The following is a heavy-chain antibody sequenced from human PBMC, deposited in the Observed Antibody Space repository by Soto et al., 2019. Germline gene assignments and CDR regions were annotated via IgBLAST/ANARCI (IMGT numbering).Heavy chain of an antibody. D-gene: IGHD3-16*02. CDR3: ARSWKYDYVWGSYRPHDLFDY. CDR1: GGSFSGYY. V-gene: IGHV4-34*01. Sequence: QVQLQQWGAGLLKPSETLSLTCAVYGGSFSGYYWSWIRQPPGKGLGWIGEINHSGSTNYNPSRKSRVTISVDTSKNQFSLKLSSVTVADTAVYYCARSWKYDYVWGSYRPHDLFDYWGQGTLVTVSS. J-gene: IGHJ4*02. CDR2: INHSGST.